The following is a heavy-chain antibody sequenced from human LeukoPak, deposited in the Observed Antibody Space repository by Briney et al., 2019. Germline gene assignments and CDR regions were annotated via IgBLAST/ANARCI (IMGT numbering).Heavy chain of an antibody. CDR1: GGTFSSYT. CDR2: IIPILGIA. Sequence: SVKVSCKASGGTFSSYTISWVRQAPGQGLEWMGRIIPILGIANYAQKFQGRVTITADKSTSTAYMELSSLRSEDTAVYYCARDLHCSSTSCSTNDYWGQGTLVTVSS. J-gene: IGHJ4*02. V-gene: IGHV1-69*04. CDR3: ARDLHCSSTSCSTNDY. D-gene: IGHD2-2*01.